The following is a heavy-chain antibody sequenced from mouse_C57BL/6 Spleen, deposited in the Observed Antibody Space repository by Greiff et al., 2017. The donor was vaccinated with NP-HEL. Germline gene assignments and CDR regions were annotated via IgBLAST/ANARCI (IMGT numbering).Heavy chain of an antibody. CDR2: ISGGGGNT. V-gene: IGHV5-9*01. Sequence: SGGGLVKPGGSLKLSCAASGFTFSSYTMSWVRQTPEKRLEWVATISGGGGNTYYPDSVKGRFTISRDNAKNTLYLQMSSLRSEDTALYYCARHGYYGSSYWFAYWGQGTLVTVSA. J-gene: IGHJ3*01. CDR1: GFTFSSYT. D-gene: IGHD1-1*01. CDR3: ARHGYYGSSYWFAY.